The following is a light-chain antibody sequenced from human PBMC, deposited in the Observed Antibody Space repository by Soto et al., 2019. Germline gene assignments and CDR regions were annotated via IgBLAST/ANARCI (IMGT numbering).Light chain of an antibody. J-gene: IGKJ4*01. CDR3: RQYGSSPLT. Sequence: EIVLTQSPGTLSLSPGERATLSCRASQSVSSSYLAWYQQRPGQAPRLVIYGASSRATGIPDRFSGSGSGPDFTLTISRLEPEDFAVYYCRQYGSSPLTFGGGTKVDI. CDR1: QSVSSSY. V-gene: IGKV3-20*01. CDR2: GAS.